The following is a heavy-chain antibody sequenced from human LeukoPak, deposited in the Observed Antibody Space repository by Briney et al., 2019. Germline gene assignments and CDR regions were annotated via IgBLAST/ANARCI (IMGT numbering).Heavy chain of an antibody. CDR3: AKEMAPKGYSYGYDY. V-gene: IGHV3-30*04. D-gene: IGHD5-18*01. Sequence: GGSLRLSCAASGFSFSSYAMHWVRQAPGKGLEWVAGVSYDGSSKYYADSVKGRFTISRDNSKNTLYLQMNSLRADDTAVYYCAKEMAPKGYSYGYDYWGQGTLVTVSS. CDR2: VSYDGSSK. CDR1: GFSFSSYA. J-gene: IGHJ4*02.